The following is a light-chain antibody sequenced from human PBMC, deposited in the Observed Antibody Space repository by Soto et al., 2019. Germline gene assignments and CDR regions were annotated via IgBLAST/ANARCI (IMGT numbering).Light chain of an antibody. J-gene: IGKJ1*01. CDR2: GAS. V-gene: IGKV3-20*01. CDR3: QQYGSSPGT. Sequence: IVLTQSPGTLSLSPGERATLSCRASRSVTSRYLAWYQQKPGQAPRLLIFGASIRDTGIPDRFSGSGSGTDFTLTISRLEPEDFAVYYCQQYGSSPGTFGRGTKVDI. CDR1: RSVTSRY.